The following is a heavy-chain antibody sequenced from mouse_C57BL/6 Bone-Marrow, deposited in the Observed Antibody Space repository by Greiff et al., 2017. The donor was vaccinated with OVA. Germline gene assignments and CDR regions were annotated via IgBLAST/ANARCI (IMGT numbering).Heavy chain of an antibody. Sequence: VQLKQSGTVLARPGASVKMSCKTSGYTFTSYWMHWVKQRPGQGLEWIGAIYPGNSDTSYNQKFKGKAKLTAVTSASTAYMELSSLTNEDSAVYYCTIITTVVATRYFDVWGTGTTVTVSS. V-gene: IGHV1-5*01. CDR3: TIITTVVATRYFDV. D-gene: IGHD1-1*01. J-gene: IGHJ1*03. CDR1: GYTFTSYW. CDR2: IYPGNSDT.